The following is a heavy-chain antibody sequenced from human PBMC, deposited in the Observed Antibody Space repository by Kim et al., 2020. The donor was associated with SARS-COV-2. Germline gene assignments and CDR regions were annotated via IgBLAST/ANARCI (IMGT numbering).Heavy chain of an antibody. Sequence: GGSLRLSCAASGFTFSSYWMSWVRQAPGKGLEWVANIKQDGSEKYYVDSVKGRFTISRDNAKNSLYLQMNSLRAEDTAVYYCARDLPPGPSRGWFDPWGQGTLVTVSS. J-gene: IGHJ5*02. CDR1: GFTFSSYW. V-gene: IGHV3-7*01. CDR2: IKQDGSEK. CDR3: ARDLPPGPSRGWFDP.